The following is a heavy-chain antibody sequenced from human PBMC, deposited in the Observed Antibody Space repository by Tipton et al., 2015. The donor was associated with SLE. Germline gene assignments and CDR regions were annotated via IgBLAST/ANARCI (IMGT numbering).Heavy chain of an antibody. D-gene: IGHD1-26*01. Sequence: TLSLTCTVSGGSISSYYWSWIRQPAGKGLEWIGRIYTSGSTNYNPSLTSRVTMSVDTSKNQFSLKLSSVTAADTAVYYCARDLPGPYSGSYYGAVDFWGQGTMVTVSS. J-gene: IGHJ3*01. CDR1: GGSISSYY. CDR2: IYTSGST. V-gene: IGHV4-4*07. CDR3: ARDLPGPYSGSYYGAVDF.